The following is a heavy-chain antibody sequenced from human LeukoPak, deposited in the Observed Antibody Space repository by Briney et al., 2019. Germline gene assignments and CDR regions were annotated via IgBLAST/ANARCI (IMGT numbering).Heavy chain of an antibody. D-gene: IGHD3-3*01. V-gene: IGHV3-30-3*01. CDR1: GFTFSSYW. J-gene: IGHJ4*02. Sequence: GGSLRLSCVPSGFTFSSYWMSWVRQAPGKGLEWVAVISYDGSNKYYADSVKGRFTISRDNSKNTLYLQMNSLRAEDTAVYYCARGGEYYDFWSGHDYWGQGTLVTVSS. CDR2: ISYDGSNK. CDR3: ARGGEYYDFWSGHDY.